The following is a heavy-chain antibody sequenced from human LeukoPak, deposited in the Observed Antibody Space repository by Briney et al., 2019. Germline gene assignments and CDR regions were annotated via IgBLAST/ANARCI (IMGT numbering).Heavy chain of an antibody. V-gene: IGHV1-18*01. Sequence: ASVKVSCKASGYTFTSYGISWVRQAPGQGLEWMGWISAYNGNTNYAQKLQGRVTMTTDTSTSTAYMELRSLRSDDTAVYYCARQGLLTVRREQYFDYWGQGTLVTVSS. J-gene: IGHJ4*02. CDR1: GYTFTSYG. D-gene: IGHD4-17*01. CDR3: ARQGLLTVRREQYFDY. CDR2: ISAYNGNT.